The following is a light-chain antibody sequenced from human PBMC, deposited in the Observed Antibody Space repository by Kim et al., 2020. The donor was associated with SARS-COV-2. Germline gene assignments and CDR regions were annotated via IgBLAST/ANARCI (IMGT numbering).Light chain of an antibody. J-gene: IGKJ1*01. CDR1: QSLSYNSNGNSY. Sequence: DIVMTQSPDSLAVSLGERATINCKSSQSLSYNSNGNSYLAWYQQKPRQPPKLLIYWASTRESGGPDRFSGSGSGTDFTLTISSLQPEDVALEYCHQYYGTPPTFGQGTKVDIK. CDR3: HQYYGTPPT. V-gene: IGKV4-1*01. CDR2: WAS.